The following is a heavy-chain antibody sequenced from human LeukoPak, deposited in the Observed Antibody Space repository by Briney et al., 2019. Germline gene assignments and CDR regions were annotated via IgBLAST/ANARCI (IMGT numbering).Heavy chain of an antibody. CDR2: IYYSGST. D-gene: IGHD6-19*01. Sequence: PSETLSLTCTVSGGSISSGGYYWSWIRQHPGKGLEWIGYIYYSGSTYYNPSLKSRVTISVDTSKNQFSLKLSSVTAADTAVYYCAAPGWRDLFDYWGQGTLVTVSS. V-gene: IGHV4-31*03. J-gene: IGHJ4*02. CDR3: AAPGWRDLFDY. CDR1: GGSISSGGYY.